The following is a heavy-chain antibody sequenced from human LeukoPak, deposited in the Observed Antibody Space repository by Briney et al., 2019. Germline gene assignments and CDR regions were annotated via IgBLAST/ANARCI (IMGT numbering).Heavy chain of an antibody. CDR2: IHYSGST. CDR1: GGSISGYC. CDR3: ARGSSGSDYRSFDY. V-gene: IGHV4-59*01. Sequence: PETLSLTCTVSGGSISGYCWSWIRQPPGKGLEWIGYIHYSGSTNYNPSLKSRVTISVDTSKNQFSLKLSSVTAADTAVYYCARGSSGSDYRSFDYWGQGTLVTVSS. D-gene: IGHD1-26*01. J-gene: IGHJ4*02.